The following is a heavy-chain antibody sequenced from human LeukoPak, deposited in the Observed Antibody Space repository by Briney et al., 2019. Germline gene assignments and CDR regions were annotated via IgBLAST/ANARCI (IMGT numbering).Heavy chain of an antibody. CDR2: IYHSGIT. V-gene: IGHV4-30-2*01. D-gene: IGHD5-18*01. CDR3: ASGLYSYGLDAHFDY. CDR1: GGSISSGGYS. Sequence: PSQTLSLTCAVSGGSISSGGYSWSWIPQPPGRGLEWSGYIYHSGITYYNPSLKRRATITVDRSKNQFSQKLSPVTAANTAGYYCASGLYSYGLDAHFDYWGQGTLVTVSS. J-gene: IGHJ4*02.